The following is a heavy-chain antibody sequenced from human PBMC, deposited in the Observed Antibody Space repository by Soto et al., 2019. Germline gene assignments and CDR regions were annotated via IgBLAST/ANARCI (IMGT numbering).Heavy chain of an antibody. J-gene: IGHJ1*01. CDR2: VNPSGGST. CDR3: AREENCSDGICYYEEFHR. D-gene: IGHD2-15*01. CDR1: GYIFTAYS. Sequence: SLKVSCKASGYIFTAYSMHWVRQAPGQGLEWMGVVNPSGGSTNYAQKFQGRITMTRDTSTSTVYMDLSSLTSEDTAVYYCAREENCSDGICYYEEFHRWGQGTLVTVSS. V-gene: IGHV1-46*01.